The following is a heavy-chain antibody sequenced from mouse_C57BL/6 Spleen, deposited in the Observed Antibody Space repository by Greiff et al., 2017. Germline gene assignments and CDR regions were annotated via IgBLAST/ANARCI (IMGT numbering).Heavy chain of an antibody. V-gene: IGHV1-85*01. CDR1: GYTFTSYD. Sequence: QVHVKQSGPELVKPGASVKLSCKASGYTFTSYDINWVKQRPGQGLEWIGWIYPRDGSTKYNEKFKGKATLTVDTSSSTAYMELHSLTSEDSAVYFCARGAQATLFAYWGQGTLVTVSA. CDR2: IYPRDGST. D-gene: IGHD3-2*02. CDR3: ARGAQATLFAY. J-gene: IGHJ3*01.